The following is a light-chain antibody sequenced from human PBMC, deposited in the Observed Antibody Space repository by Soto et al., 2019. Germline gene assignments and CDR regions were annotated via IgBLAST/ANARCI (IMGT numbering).Light chain of an antibody. J-gene: IGKJ3*01. CDR2: KAS. CDR1: QSISTW. Sequence: DIQMTQSPSTLSASVGDRVTITCRASQSISTWLAWYQQKPGKAPNLLIYKASSLESGVPSRFSGSGSGTEFTLTISSLQPDDFAIYYCQQYNSYSFGPGTKVDIK. V-gene: IGKV1-5*03. CDR3: QQYNSYS.